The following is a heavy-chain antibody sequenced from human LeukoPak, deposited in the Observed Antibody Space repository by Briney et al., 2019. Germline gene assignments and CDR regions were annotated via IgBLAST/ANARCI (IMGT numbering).Heavy chain of an antibody. CDR2: IYYSGST. Sequence: SETLSLTCTVSGGSISSYYWSWIRQPPGKGLEWIGYIYYSGSTNYNPSLKSRVTISVDTSKNQFSLKLSSVTAADTAVYYCARGGRIGQFFDIWGQGTMVTVSS. V-gene: IGHV4-59*01. J-gene: IGHJ3*02. CDR3: ARGGRIGQFFDI. CDR1: GGSISSYY. D-gene: IGHD3-16*01.